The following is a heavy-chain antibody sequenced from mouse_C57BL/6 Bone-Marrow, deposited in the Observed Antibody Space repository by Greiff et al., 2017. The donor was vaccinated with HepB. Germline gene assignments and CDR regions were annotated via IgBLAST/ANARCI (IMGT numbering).Heavy chain of an antibody. Sequence: QVQLQESGAELVRPGASVKLSCKASGYTFTDYYINWVKQRPGQGLEWIARIYPGSGNTYYNEKFKGKATLTVEKSSSTAYMQLSSLTSEDSAVYFCARDCDYAWFSYWCQGTLVTVSA. CDR3: ARDCDYAWFSY. CDR1: GYTFTDYY. J-gene: IGHJ3*01. D-gene: IGHD2-13*01. CDR2: IYPGSGNT. V-gene: IGHV1-76*01.